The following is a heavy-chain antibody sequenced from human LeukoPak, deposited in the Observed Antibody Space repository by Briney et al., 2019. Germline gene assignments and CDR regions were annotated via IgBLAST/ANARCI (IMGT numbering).Heavy chain of an antibody. V-gene: IGHV3-30-3*02. CDR3: AKSRSSSVSCYNY. Sequence: GGSLRLSCAASGFTFSSYAMHWVRQAPGKGLEWVAVISYDGSNKYYADSVKGRFTISRDNSKNTLFLQMNSLRADDTAVYYCAKSRSSSVSCYNYWGQGTLVTV. D-gene: IGHD2-2*02. CDR1: GFTFSSYA. CDR2: ISYDGSNK. J-gene: IGHJ4*02.